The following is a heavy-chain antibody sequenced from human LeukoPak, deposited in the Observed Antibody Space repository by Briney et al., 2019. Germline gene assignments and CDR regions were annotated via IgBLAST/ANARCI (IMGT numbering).Heavy chain of an antibody. Sequence: GGSLRLSCAASGFTFSTYPMNWVRQAPGRGLEWVSTISSGGDSTYYADSVKGRFTISRDNSKNTLYLQMNSLRAEDTAVYYCAKGRTVRGVIITQKYYFDYWGQGTLVTVSS. CDR3: AKGRTVRGVIITQKYYFDY. CDR2: ISSGGDST. CDR1: GFTFSTYP. D-gene: IGHD3-10*01. J-gene: IGHJ4*02. V-gene: IGHV3-23*01.